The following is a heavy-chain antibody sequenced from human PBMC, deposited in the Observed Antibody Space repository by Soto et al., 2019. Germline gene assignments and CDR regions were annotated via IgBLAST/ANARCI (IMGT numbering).Heavy chain of an antibody. J-gene: IGHJ3*02. Sequence: QVQLQESGPGLVKPSQTLSLTCTVSGGSISSGGYYWSWIRQHPGKGLEWIGYIYYSGSTYSNPSLKSRVTISVDTSKNQFSLKLSSATAADTAVYYCGRVGPEGYCSSTCCYEAFDIWGQGTMVTVSS. CDR2: IYYSGST. V-gene: IGHV4-31*03. D-gene: IGHD2-2*01. CDR3: GRVGPEGYCSSTCCYEAFDI. CDR1: GGSISSGGYY.